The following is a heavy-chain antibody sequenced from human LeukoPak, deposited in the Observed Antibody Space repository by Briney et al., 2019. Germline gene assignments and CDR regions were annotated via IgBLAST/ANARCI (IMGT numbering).Heavy chain of an antibody. J-gene: IGHJ4*02. CDR2: INPSGGSI. D-gene: IGHD4-11*01. CDR1: GYTFSIYY. Sequence: ASVKVSCKASGYTFSIYYMHWVRQAPGQGLEWMGKINPSGGSISYAQKFQGRVTMTRDMSTSTVYMELSSLRSEDTAVYYCARAFNSIQPLDYWGQGTLVTVSS. V-gene: IGHV1-46*01. CDR3: ARAFNSIQPLDY.